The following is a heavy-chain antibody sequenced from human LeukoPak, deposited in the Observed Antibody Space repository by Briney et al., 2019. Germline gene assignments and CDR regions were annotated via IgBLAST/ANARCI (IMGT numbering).Heavy chain of an antibody. CDR2: IYHSGTT. CDR1: GDSISSKW. J-gene: IGHJ4*02. V-gene: IGHV4-4*02. Sequence: PSETLSLTCAVSGDSISSKWWSWVRQPPGKGLEWIGEIYHSGTTNYNPSLKSRVTISVDTSKNQFSLKLSSVTAADTAVYYCARGRYFDWLSLDYWGQGTLVTVSS. D-gene: IGHD3-9*01. CDR3: ARGRYFDWLSLDY.